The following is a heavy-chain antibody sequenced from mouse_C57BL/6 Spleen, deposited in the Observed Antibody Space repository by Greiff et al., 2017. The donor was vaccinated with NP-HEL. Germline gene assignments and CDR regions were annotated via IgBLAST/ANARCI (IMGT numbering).Heavy chain of an antibody. CDR1: GYTFTSYW. CDR3: ARGGDDYDSYYYAMDY. J-gene: IGHJ4*01. Sequence: QVQLQQPGAELVKPGASVKMSCKASGYTFTSYWITWVKQRPGQGLEWIGDIYPGSGSTNYNEKFKSKATLTVDTSSSTAYMQLSSLTSEDSAVYYCARGGDDYDSYYYAMDYWGQGTSVTVSS. CDR2: IYPGSGST. V-gene: IGHV1-55*01. D-gene: IGHD2-4*01.